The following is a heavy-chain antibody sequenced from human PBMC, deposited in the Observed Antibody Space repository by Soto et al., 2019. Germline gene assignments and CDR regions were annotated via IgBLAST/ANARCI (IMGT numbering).Heavy chain of an antibody. Sequence: QLQLQESGPGLVKPSETLSLTCTVSGGSISSSSYYWGWIRQPPGKGLEWIGSIYYSGSTYFNPSLKSRVTIDVDTSKNQFALKLSSVTAADTAVYYCARNTYGGFDYWGQGTLVTVSS. CDR1: GGSISSSSYY. D-gene: IGHD4-17*01. V-gene: IGHV4-39*01. CDR2: IYYSGST. CDR3: ARNTYGGFDY. J-gene: IGHJ4*02.